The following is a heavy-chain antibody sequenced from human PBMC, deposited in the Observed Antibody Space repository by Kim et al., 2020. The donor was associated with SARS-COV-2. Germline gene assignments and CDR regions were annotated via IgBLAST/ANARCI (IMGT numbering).Heavy chain of an antibody. J-gene: IGHJ4*02. Sequence: SNAYLKSRVTISADASKNQFSLRLSSVTAADTAVYYCAGLVEYSYGFFDYWGQGTLVTVSS. CDR3: AGLVEYSYGFFDY. D-gene: IGHD5-18*01. V-gene: IGHV4-39*01.